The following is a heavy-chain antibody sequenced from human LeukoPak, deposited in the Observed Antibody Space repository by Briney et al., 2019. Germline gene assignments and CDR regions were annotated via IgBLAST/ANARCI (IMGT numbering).Heavy chain of an antibody. J-gene: IGHJ4*02. CDR2: IRSKAYGGTT. CDR3: SRDRNPYSSRQYCFDY. V-gene: IGHV3-49*03. CDR1: GFTFDDYA. Sequence: GGSLRLSCTASGFTFDDYAMSWFCQAPGKGLEWVGFIRSKAYGGTTEYAASVKGRFTISRDDSKSIAYLQMNSLKTEDTALYYCSRDRNPYSSRQYCFDYWGQGTLVTVSS. D-gene: IGHD6-13*01.